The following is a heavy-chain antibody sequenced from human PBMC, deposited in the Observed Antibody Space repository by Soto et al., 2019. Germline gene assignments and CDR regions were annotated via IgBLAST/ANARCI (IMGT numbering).Heavy chain of an antibody. D-gene: IGHD3-22*01. V-gene: IGHV1-2*02. CDR2: INPNSGGT. CDR1: GYTFTGYY. Sequence: GASVKGSFKASGYTFTGYYMHWVRQAPGQGLEWMGWINPNSGGTNYAQKFQGRVTMTRDTSISTAYMELSRLRSDDTAVYYCARATYYYDSCGYYPPLPNAFDIWGLGAMVTVSS. J-gene: IGHJ3*02. CDR3: ARATYYYDSCGYYPPLPNAFDI.